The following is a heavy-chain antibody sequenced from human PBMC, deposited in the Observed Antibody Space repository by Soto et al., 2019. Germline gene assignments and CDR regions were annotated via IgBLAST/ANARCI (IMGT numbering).Heavy chain of an antibody. V-gene: IGHV4-59*01. CDR1: GRSMSSNY. CDR2: VFYGGT. J-gene: IGHJ4*02. Sequence: ASETLSLTCSVSGRSMSSNYWSWTRQSPDKGLEWLGYVFYGGTDYNPSLGGRVGMSVETSKSQFSLKLTSVTVADTAVYYCASYRGALYFESWGPGILVTVSS. CDR3: ASYRGALYFES. D-gene: IGHD3-16*01.